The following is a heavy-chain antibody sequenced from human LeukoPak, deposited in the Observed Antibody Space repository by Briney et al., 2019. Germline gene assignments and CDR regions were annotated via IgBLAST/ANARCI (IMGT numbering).Heavy chain of an antibody. CDR3: ARASKGYYDFWSGPYYFDY. Sequence: PGGSLRLSCAASGFTVSSNYMSWVRQVPGKGLEWVSVIYSGGSTYYADSVKGRFTISRDNSKNTLYLQMNSLRAEDTGVYYCARASKGYYDFWSGPYYFDYWGQGTLVTVSS. CDR1: GFTVSSNY. D-gene: IGHD3-3*01. J-gene: IGHJ4*02. V-gene: IGHV3-53*01. CDR2: IYSGGST.